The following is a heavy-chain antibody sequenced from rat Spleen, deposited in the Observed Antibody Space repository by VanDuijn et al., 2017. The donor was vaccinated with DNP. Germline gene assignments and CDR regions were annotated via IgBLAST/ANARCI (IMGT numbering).Heavy chain of an antibody. V-gene: IGHV5-46*01. CDR2: INTSGGSP. Sequence: EVQLVESGGGLVQPGTSMKLSCAASGFTFRNFPMVWVRQAPTKGLEWVASINTSGGSPYYRDSVKGRFTVSRNNAKSTLYLQMDSLRSEDTATYYCASSYYYDGSYYPFAYWGQGTLVAVSS. CDR3: ASSYYYDGSYYPFAY. J-gene: IGHJ3*01. D-gene: IGHD1-12*02. CDR1: GFTFRNFP.